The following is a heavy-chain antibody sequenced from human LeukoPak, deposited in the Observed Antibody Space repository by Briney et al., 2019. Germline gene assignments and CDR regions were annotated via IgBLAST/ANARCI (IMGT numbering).Heavy chain of an antibody. CDR3: ARGAAAAAGRSPLDY. V-gene: IGHV3-21*01. D-gene: IGHD6-13*01. Sequence: AGGSLRLSCAASGFTFDDYGMSWVRQAPGKGLEWVSSISSSSSYIYYADSVKGRFIISRDNAKNSLYLQMNSLRAEDTAVYYCARGAAAAAGRSPLDYWGQGTLVTVSS. J-gene: IGHJ4*02. CDR1: GFTFDDYG. CDR2: ISSSSSYI.